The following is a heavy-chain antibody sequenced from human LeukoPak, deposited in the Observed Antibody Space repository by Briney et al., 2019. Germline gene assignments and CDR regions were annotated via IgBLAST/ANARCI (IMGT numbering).Heavy chain of an antibody. J-gene: IGHJ6*02. CDR1: VGSLSGYY. Sequence: SETLSLNCAVYVGSLSGYYWRWIRQPRWKGWEWIGEINHSESTTYNLSLKSRVTISLDTSKNQFSLKLSSVTAADTAVYYCARTLDSRRYIVRRPYSMDVWGQGTTVTVSS. CDR2: INHSEST. D-gene: IGHD3-22*01. CDR3: ARTLDSRRYIVRRPYSMDV. V-gene: IGHV4-34*01.